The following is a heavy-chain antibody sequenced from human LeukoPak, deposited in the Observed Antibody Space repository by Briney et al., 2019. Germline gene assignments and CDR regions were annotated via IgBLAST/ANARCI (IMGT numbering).Heavy chain of an antibody. Sequence: PSETLSLTCAVSGGSISSYYWSWIRQPPGKGLEWIGYIYYSGSTNYNPSLKSRVTISVDTSKNQFSLKLGSVTAADTAVYYCARFMVYYYYMDVWGKGTTVTVSS. CDR3: ARFMVYYYYMDV. CDR1: GGSISSYY. D-gene: IGHD3-10*01. V-gene: IGHV4-59*01. J-gene: IGHJ6*03. CDR2: IYYSGST.